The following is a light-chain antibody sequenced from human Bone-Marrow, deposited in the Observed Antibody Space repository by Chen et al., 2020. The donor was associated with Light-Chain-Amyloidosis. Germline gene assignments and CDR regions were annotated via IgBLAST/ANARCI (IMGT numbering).Light chain of an antibody. CDR2: HVN. J-gene: IGLJ1*01. CDR1: ISDVCAFDY. V-gene: IGLV2-14*03. CDR3: SSYTTKNTHV. Sequence: QSALTQPASVSGSPGQSITISCTGTISDVCAFDYVSWYQQHPGKAPRLLIFHVNYRPSGVSTRFSASKSGNTASLTISGLQAEDGADYYCSSYTTKNTHVFGTGTEVSVL.